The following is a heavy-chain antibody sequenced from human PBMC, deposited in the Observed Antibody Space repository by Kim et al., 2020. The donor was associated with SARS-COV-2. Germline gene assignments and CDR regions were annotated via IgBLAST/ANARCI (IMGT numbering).Heavy chain of an antibody. CDR3: ARDRGQQLVLGDFDY. CDR2: IYHSGST. D-gene: IGHD6-13*01. Sequence: SETLSLTCAVSGGSISSSNWWSWVRQPPGKGLEWIGEIYHSGSTNYNPSLKSRVTISVDKSKNQFSLKLSSVTAAATAVYYCARDRGQQLVLGDFDYWGQGTLVTVSS. CDR1: GGSISSSNW. V-gene: IGHV4-4*02. J-gene: IGHJ4*02.